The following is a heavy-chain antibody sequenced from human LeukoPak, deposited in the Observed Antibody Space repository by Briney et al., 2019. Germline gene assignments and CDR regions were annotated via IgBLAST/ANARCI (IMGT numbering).Heavy chain of an antibody. Sequence: GGSLRLSCAASGFTFSSYWMHWVRQVPGKGLVWVSRINSDGSSTSYADSVKGRFTISRDNSKNTLYLQMNSLRAEDTAVYYCAKDHPLIGAARPLYDYWGQGTLVTVSS. CDR2: INSDGSST. CDR1: GFTFSSYW. CDR3: AKDHPLIGAARPLYDY. D-gene: IGHD6-6*01. V-gene: IGHV3-74*01. J-gene: IGHJ4*02.